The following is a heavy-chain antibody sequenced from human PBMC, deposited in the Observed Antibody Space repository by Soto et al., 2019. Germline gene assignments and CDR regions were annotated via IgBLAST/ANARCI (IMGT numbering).Heavy chain of an antibody. CDR1: GFSLTTSGVG. CDR3: AHRILRTVFGLVTTTAIYFDF. D-gene: IGHD3-3*01. J-gene: IGHJ4*02. Sequence: QITLNESGPTVVNPAETLTLTRTFSGFSLTTSGVGVGWIRQSPGKAPEWLALIYWDDDKRYSASLKSRLTITKDTSKNQVVLTMASVDPADTATYYCAHRILRTVFGLVTTTAIYFDFWGQGTPVVVSS. CDR2: IYWDDDK. V-gene: IGHV2-5*02.